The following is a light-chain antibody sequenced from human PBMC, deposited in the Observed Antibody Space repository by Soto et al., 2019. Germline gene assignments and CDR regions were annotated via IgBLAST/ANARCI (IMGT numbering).Light chain of an antibody. V-gene: IGLV1-40*01. CDR1: SSNIGAGYD. CDR3: QSYDSSLSGPVV. Sequence: QPVLTQPPSVSGAPGQRVTISCTGSSSNIGAGYDVHWYQQLPGTAPKLLIYGNSNRPSGVPDRFSGSKSGTSASRAITGLQAEDEADYYCQSYDSSLSGPVVFGGGTKVTVL. J-gene: IGLJ2*01. CDR2: GNS.